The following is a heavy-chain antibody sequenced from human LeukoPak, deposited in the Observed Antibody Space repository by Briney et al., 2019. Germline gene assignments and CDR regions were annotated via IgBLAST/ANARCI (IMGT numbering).Heavy chain of an antibody. V-gene: IGHV3-30*04. CDR1: GFTFSSYA. Sequence: QPGGSLRLSCAASGFTFSSYAMHWVRQAPGKGLEWVAVISYDGSNKYYADSVKGRFTISRDNSKNTLYLHMNSLRAEDTAVYYCARSSGWFANEIDYWGQGTLVTVSS. D-gene: IGHD6-19*01. CDR2: ISYDGSNK. J-gene: IGHJ4*02. CDR3: ARSSGWFANEIDY.